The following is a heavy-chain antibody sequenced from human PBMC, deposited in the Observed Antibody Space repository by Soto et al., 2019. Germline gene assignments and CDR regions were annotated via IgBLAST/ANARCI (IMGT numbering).Heavy chain of an antibody. V-gene: IGHV3-9*01. Sequence: PGGSLRLSCADSGFTFHNYAMHWVRQVPGKGLEWVSAISWNSDSVGYADSVKGRFTISRDNAKNSLYLQMNSLRPEDTALYYCAKDMGPMTTVSNFDYWGQGTLVTVSS. D-gene: IGHD4-17*01. J-gene: IGHJ4*02. CDR2: ISWNSDSV. CDR1: GFTFHNYA. CDR3: AKDMGPMTTVSNFDY.